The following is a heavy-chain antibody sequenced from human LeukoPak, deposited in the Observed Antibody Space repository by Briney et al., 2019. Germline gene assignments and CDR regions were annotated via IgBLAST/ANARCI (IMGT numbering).Heavy chain of an antibody. V-gene: IGHV3-48*03. CDR2: FSRGGTAI. J-gene: IGHJ4*02. Sequence: GGSLRLSCAASGFTLSNYEMNWVRQAPGKGPEWLSYFSRGGTAIYYADSVKGRFTVSRDNAKNSLYLQMNSLRAEDTAVYYCARMDTVTTFFDLWGRGTLVTVSS. CDR1: GFTLSNYE. CDR3: ARMDTVTTFFDL. D-gene: IGHD4-17*01.